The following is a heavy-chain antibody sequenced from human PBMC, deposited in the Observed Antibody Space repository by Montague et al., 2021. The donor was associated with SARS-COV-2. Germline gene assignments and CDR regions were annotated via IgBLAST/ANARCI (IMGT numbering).Heavy chain of an antibody. D-gene: IGHD3-10*01. CDR1: GGSISSSNW. CDR3: ASRGAGWFGSNPERFDY. Sequence: SETLSLTCAVSGGSISSSNWWSWVRQPPGKGLEWIGEIHHTGSTNHNPSLKSRVTISVDKSKNQFSLKLSSVTAADTAVYYCASRGAGWFGSNPERFDYWGQGTLVTVSS. V-gene: IGHV4-4*02. J-gene: IGHJ4*02. CDR2: IHHTGST.